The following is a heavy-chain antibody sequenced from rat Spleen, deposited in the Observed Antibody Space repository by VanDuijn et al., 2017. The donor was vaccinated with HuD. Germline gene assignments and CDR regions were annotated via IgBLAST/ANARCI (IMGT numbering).Heavy chain of an antibody. CDR2: ISPGGGGP. V-gene: IGHV5-25*01. CDR1: GFTFNNYD. Sequence: EVQLVESGGDLVQPGRSLKLSCAASGFTFNNYDMAWVRQDSTKGLEWVASISPGGGGPYYPDSVKGRFTISRDNAKSTLYLQMDSLRSEDTASYYCARQGGALYYGLLPPFDYWGQGVMVTVSS. J-gene: IGHJ2*01. D-gene: IGHD1-6*01. CDR3: ARQGGALYYGLLPPFDY.